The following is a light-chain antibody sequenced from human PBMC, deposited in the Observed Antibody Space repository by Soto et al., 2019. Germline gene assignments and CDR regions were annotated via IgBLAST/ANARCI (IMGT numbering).Light chain of an antibody. J-gene: IGLJ2*01. Sequence: QSALTQPASVSGSPGQSITISCAGTMRDVGAYNLVSWYQQHPGRAPQPIIYEVRNRPSGISFRFSGSKSGNTASLTISGLQAEDEGDYYCSSYTSKSSLIFGGGTKLTVL. CDR3: SSYTSKSSLI. CDR2: EVR. V-gene: IGLV2-14*01. CDR1: MRDVGAYNL.